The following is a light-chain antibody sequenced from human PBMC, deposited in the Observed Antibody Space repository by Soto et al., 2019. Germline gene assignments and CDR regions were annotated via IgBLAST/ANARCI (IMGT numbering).Light chain of an antibody. CDR3: QQTFSPLRT. Sequence: DIQLTQSPSSLSASLGDRVTISCRASQLINGYLNWYQQKPGKAPRLLIYTASNLQSGVPSRFSGTRSGTDFTLIISDLQPEDFATYYCQQTFSPLRTFGQGTRVGIK. V-gene: IGKV1-39*01. CDR2: TAS. CDR1: QLINGY. J-gene: IGKJ1*01.